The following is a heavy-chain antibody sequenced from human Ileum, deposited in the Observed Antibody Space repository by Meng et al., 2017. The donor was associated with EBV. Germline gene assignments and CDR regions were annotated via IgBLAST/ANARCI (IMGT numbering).Heavy chain of an antibody. CDR2: ICHDESTM. CDR3: IRDFREADY. D-gene: IGHD3-10*01. J-gene: IGHJ4*02. V-gene: IGHV3-74*01. Sequence: EVQLVESGGGLVQPGGPLRLSCAASGFTFNSYCMHWVRQAPGKGPVWVSRICHDESTMNYADSVKGRFTISRDNAKNTVYLQMNSLRPEDTAVYYCIRDFREADYWGQGTLVTVSS. CDR1: GFTFNSYC.